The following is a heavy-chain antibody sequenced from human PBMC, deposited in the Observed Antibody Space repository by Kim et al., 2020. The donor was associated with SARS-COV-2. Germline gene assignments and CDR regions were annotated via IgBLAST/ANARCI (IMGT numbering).Heavy chain of an antibody. D-gene: IGHD1-1*01. CDR3: ARESEMATTPEGT. J-gene: IGHJ5*02. Sequence: YNPSLKSRVTISVDTSKNQFSLKLSSVTAADTAVYYCARESEMATTPEGTWGQGTLVTVSS. V-gene: IGHV4-39*07.